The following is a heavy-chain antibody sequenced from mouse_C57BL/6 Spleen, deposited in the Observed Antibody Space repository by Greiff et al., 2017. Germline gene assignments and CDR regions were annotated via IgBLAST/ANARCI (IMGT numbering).Heavy chain of an antibody. V-gene: IGHV1-82*01. CDR3: ARSHYYGSSLYFDV. D-gene: IGHD1-1*01. Sequence: VQVVESGPELVKPGASVKISCKASGYAFSSSWMNWVKQRPGKGLEWIGRIYPGDGDTNYNGKFKGKATLTADKSSSTAYMQLSSLTSEDSAVYFCARSHYYGSSLYFDVWGTGTTVTVSS. CDR1: GYAFSSSW. J-gene: IGHJ1*03. CDR2: IYPGDGDT.